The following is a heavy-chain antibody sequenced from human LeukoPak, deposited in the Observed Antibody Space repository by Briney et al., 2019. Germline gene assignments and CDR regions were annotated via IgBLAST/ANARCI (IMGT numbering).Heavy chain of an antibody. CDR1: GLTVSSNY. CDR3: AKANRFLEWLSPTDY. Sequence: GGSLRLSCAASGLTVSSNYMSWVRQAPGKGLEWVSVIYSGGSTYYADSVKGRFTISRDNSKNTLYLQMNSLRAEDAAVYYCAKANRFLEWLSPTDYWGQGTLVTVSS. CDR2: IYSGGST. V-gene: IGHV3-53*01. J-gene: IGHJ4*02. D-gene: IGHD3-3*01.